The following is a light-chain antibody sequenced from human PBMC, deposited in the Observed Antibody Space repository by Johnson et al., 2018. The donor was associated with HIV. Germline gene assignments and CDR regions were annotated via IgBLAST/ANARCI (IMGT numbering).Light chain of an antibody. CDR3: GTWDSSLSVSYV. V-gene: IGLV1-51*01. J-gene: IGLJ1*01. CDR1: SSNIGNNY. Sequence: QSVLTQPPSVSAAPGQKVTISCSGSSSNIGNNYVSWYQQLPGTAPKLLIYDNNKRPSGIPDRFSGSKSGTSATLGITGLQTGDEAYYYCGTWDSSLSVSYVFGTGTKVTVL. CDR2: DNN.